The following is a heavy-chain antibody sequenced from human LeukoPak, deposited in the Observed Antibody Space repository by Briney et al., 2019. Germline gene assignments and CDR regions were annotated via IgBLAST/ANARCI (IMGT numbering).Heavy chain of an antibody. D-gene: IGHD1-26*01. CDR1: GGSFSSYY. Sequence: SETLSLTCAVYGGSFSSYYWSWIRQPPGKGLEWIGEINHSGSTSYKPSLKSRVTISLDTSKNQFSLRLSSVTAADTAVYYCARDLGSIGSYDAFDIWGQGTMVTVSS. V-gene: IGHV4-34*01. CDR2: INHSGST. CDR3: ARDLGSIGSYDAFDI. J-gene: IGHJ3*02.